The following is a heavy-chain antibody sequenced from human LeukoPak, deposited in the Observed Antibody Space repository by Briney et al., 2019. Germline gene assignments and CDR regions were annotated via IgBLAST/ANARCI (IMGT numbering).Heavy chain of an antibody. CDR2: INHSGST. D-gene: IGHD1-26*01. CDR1: GGSFSGYY. V-gene: IGHV4-34*01. J-gene: IGHJ4*02. Sequence: SETLSLTCAVYGGSFSGYYWSWIRQPPGKGLEWIGEINHSGSTNYNPSLKSRVTISVDTSKNQFSLKLSSVTAADTAVYYCARCGRGAIGYWGQGTLVTVSS. CDR3: ARCGRGAIGY.